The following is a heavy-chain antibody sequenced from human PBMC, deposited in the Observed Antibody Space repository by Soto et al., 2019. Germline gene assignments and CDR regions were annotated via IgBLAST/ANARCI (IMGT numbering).Heavy chain of an antibody. CDR2: VSPHAANT. CDR1: GFTFDSCG. CDR3: ATEGAKPTWNFDY. D-gene: IGHD1-1*01. Sequence: PGGSLRLSCVASGFTFDSCGMNWVRQAPGKGLEWVAGVSPHAANTYYADSVRRRFIISRDDSRKTVSLDMNSLRGEDSAVYYCATEGAKPTWNFDYWGQGTVVTVSS. J-gene: IGHJ4*02. V-gene: IGHV3-23*01.